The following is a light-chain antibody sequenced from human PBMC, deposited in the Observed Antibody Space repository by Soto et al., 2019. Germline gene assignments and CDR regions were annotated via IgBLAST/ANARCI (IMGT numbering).Light chain of an antibody. CDR3: KHYNSYPEP. J-gene: IGKJ1*01. CDR2: KAS. Sequence: DIQMSQSPPTLSGSVGDRVTITCPARQTISSWLAWYQKKTGKAPKLLIYKASTLKSGVQSRFSGSGSGTEFTLTISSMQTDDLATYYCKHYNSYPEPVGQGTKVDIK. CDR1: QTISSW. V-gene: IGKV1-5*03.